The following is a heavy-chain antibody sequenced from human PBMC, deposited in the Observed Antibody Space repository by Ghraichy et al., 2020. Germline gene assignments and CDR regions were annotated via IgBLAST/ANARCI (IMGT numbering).Heavy chain of an antibody. V-gene: IGHV1-24*01. CDR3: ATPRSGAFDI. CDR1: RADVCTPF. CDR2: FDPEDGET. Sequence: ASVKVSCKIGRADVCTPFTFRNLVCRLLGLERMGGFDPEDGETIYAQKFQGRVTMTEDTSTDTAYMELSSLRSEDTAVYYCATPRSGAFDIWGQGTMVTVAS. J-gene: IGHJ3*02.